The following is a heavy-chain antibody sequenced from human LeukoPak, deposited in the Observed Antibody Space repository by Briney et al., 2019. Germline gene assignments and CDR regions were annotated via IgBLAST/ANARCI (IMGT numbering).Heavy chain of an antibody. V-gene: IGHV4-4*07. CDR3: ARHARELLSGYFDY. J-gene: IGHJ4*02. Sequence: SETLSLTCTVSGGSISSYYWSWIRQPAGKGLEWIGRIYTSGSTNYNPSLKSRVTMSVDTSKNQFSLRLSSVTAADTAVYYCARHARELLSGYFDYWGQGTLVTVSS. CDR1: GGSISSYY. CDR2: IYTSGST. D-gene: IGHD1-26*01.